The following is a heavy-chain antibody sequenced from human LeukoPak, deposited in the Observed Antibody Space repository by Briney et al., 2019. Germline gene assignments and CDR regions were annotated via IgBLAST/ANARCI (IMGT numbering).Heavy chain of an antibody. CDR1: GGSISSGGYY. D-gene: IGHD1-1*01. CDR3: ARVIGNWDAELNWFDP. J-gene: IGHJ5*02. CDR2: IYYSGST. Sequence: SETLSLTCTVSGGSISSGGYYWSWIRQHPGKGLEWIGYIYYSGSTYYNPSLKSRVTISVDTSKNQFSLKLSSVTAADTAVYYCARVIGNWDAELNWFDPWGQGTLVTVSS. V-gene: IGHV4-31*03.